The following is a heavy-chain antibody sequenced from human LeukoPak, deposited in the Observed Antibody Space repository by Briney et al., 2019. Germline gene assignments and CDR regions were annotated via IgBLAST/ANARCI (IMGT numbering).Heavy chain of an antibody. V-gene: IGHV1-46*01. J-gene: IGHJ3*02. Sequence: ASVKVSCKASGYTFTSYYMHWVRQAPGQGLEWMGIINPSGGSTSYAQKLQGRVTMTEDTSTDTAYMELSSLRSEDTAVYYCATDTYTKGAFDIWGQGIMVTVSS. D-gene: IGHD2-2*02. CDR3: ATDTYTKGAFDI. CDR1: GYTFTSYY. CDR2: INPSGGST.